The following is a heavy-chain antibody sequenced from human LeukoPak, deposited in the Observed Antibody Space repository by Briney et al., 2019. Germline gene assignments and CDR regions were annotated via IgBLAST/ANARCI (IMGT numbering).Heavy chain of an antibody. V-gene: IGHV3-33*01. D-gene: IGHD6-13*01. CDR3: ARGGIAAAGTSY. Sequence: GGSLRLSCAASGFTFSSYGMHWVRQAPGKGLEWVAVIWHDGSNKYYADSVKGRFTISRDNSKNTLYLQMNSLRAEDTAVYYCARGGIAAAGTSYWGQGTLVTVSS. J-gene: IGHJ4*02. CDR1: GFTFSSYG. CDR2: IWHDGSNK.